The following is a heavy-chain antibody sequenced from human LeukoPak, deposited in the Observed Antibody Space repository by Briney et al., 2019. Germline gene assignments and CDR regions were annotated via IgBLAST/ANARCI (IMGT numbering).Heavy chain of an antibody. Sequence: ASVKVSCKASGYTFTGYYMHWVRQAPGQGLEWMGRINPNSGGTNYAQKFQGRVTMTRDTSISTAYMELSRLRSDDTAVYYWARDLVGGGYCSGGSCYPTYNWFDPWGQGTLVTVSS. CDR3: ARDLVGGGYCSGGSCYPTYNWFDP. D-gene: IGHD2-15*01. CDR2: INPNSGGT. V-gene: IGHV1-2*06. J-gene: IGHJ5*02. CDR1: GYTFTGYY.